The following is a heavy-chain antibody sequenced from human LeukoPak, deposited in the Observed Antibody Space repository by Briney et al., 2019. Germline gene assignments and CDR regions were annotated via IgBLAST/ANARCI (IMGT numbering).Heavy chain of an antibody. D-gene: IGHD5-18*01. J-gene: IGHJ5*02. CDR1: GGSISSSINY. CDR3: ARLGYGNGRVNWFDP. CDR2: TKYGAST. V-gene: IGHV4-39*01. Sequence: SETLSLTCTVSGGSISSSINYWAWIRQPPGKGLEWVATTKYGASTFYNPSLRSRVTISVDTSKNQFSLKVNSVTAADTAVYYCARLGYGNGRVNWFDPWGQGNLVTVSS.